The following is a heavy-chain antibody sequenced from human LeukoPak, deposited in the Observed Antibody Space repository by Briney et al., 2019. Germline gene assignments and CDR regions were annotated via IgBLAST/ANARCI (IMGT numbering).Heavy chain of an antibody. CDR1: GYTFTNYG. J-gene: IGHJ5*02. CDR2: VSAYNGNT. V-gene: IGHV1-18*01. D-gene: IGHD3-10*01. Sequence: ASVKVSCKASGYTFTNYGIIWVRQAPGQGLEYTGWVSAYNGNTHYARRLQGRVTMSTDTATSTAYMEQRSLRYDDTAVYYCARVELRWSGELLFGKKNWFDPWGQGTLVTVSS. CDR3: ARVELRWSGELLFGKKNWFDP.